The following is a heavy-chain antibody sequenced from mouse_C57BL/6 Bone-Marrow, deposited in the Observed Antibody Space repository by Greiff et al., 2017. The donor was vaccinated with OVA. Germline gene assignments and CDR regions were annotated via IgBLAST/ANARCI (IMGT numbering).Heavy chain of an antibody. CDR2: INPSTGGT. CDR3: ATNYYGSSRFDY. Sequence: EVQLQQSGPELVKPGASVKISCKASGYSFTGYYMNWVKQSPEKSLEWIGAINPSTGGTTYNQKFKAKATLTVDKSSSTAYMQLKSLTSEYSAVYYCATNYYGSSRFDYWGQGTTLTVSS. J-gene: IGHJ2*01. D-gene: IGHD1-1*01. V-gene: IGHV1-42*01. CDR1: GYSFTGYY.